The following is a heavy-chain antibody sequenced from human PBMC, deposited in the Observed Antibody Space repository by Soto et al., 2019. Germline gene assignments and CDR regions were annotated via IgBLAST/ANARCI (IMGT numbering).Heavy chain of an antibody. CDR2: ISSSSSHK. J-gene: IGHJ3*02. CDR1: GFTFNYFT. V-gene: IGHV3-21*04. CDR3: AILRSDAVDI. D-gene: IGHD4-17*01. Sequence: EVQLVESGGGLVKPGESLRLSCAASGFTFNYFTMNWVRQAPGKGLEWVASISSSSSHKYSADSVRGRFTFSRDNANNSLYLQMNSLIVEDTAIYYCAILRSDAVDIGGQGTLVTVSS.